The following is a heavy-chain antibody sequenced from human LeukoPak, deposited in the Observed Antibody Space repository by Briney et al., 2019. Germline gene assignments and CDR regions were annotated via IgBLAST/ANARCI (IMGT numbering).Heavy chain of an antibody. CDR3: ARDLGAVWYFDL. CDR1: GGSFSDYY. J-gene: IGHJ2*01. V-gene: IGHV4-4*07. Sequence: PSETLSLTCAVYGGSFSDYYWSWVRQPAGKGLEWIGRISTSGSTNYNPSLKSRVTMSLDTSKNYFSLKLNSVTAADTALYYCARDLGAVWYFDLWGRGTLVTVSS. D-gene: IGHD7-27*01. CDR2: ISTSGST.